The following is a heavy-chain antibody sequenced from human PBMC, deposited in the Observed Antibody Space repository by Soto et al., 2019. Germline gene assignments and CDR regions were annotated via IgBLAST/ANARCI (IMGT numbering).Heavy chain of an antibody. CDR1: GGSFSGYY. Sequence: PSETLSLTCAVYGGSFSGYYWIWIRQPPGKGLEWIGEINHSGSTNYNPSLKSRVTISVDTSKNQFSLKLSSVTAADTAVYCCARVNGWGSYNTPFTSWGQEPLATVST. CDR3: ARVNGWGSYNTPFTS. D-gene: IGHD3-10*01. J-gene: IGHJ5*02. CDR2: INHSGST. V-gene: IGHV4-34*01.